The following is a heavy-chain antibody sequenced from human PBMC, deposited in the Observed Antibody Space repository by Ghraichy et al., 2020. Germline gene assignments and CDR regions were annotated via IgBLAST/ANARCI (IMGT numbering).Heavy chain of an antibody. CDR3: AKDPPGIAAAYPPDAFDI. CDR2: ISGSGGST. J-gene: IGHJ3*02. CDR1: GFTFSSYA. V-gene: IGHV3-23*01. Sequence: GGSLRLSCAASGFTFSSYAMSWVRQAPGKGLEWVSAISGSGGSTYYADSVKGRFTISRDNSKNTLYLQMNSLRAEDTAVYYCAKDPPGIAAAYPPDAFDIWGQGTMVTVSS. D-gene: IGHD6-13*01.